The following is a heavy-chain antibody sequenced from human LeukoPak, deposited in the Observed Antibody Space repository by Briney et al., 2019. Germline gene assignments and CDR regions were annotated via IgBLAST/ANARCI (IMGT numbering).Heavy chain of an antibody. J-gene: IGHJ4*02. CDR2: IYSGGST. CDR3: GRGWDTAMVPLDY. D-gene: IGHD5-18*01. V-gene: IGHV3-66*01. CDR1: GFTVSSNY. Sequence: PGGSLRLSCAASGFTVSSNYMSWVRQAPGKGLEWVSVIYSGGSTYYADSVKGRFTISRDNSKNTLYLQMNSLRAEDTAVYYCGRGWDTAMVPLDYWGQGTLVTVSS.